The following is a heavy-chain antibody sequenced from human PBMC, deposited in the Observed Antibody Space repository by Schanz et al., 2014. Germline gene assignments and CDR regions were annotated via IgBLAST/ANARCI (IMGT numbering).Heavy chain of an antibody. CDR1: GYTFTSHG. Sequence: QVQLVQSGAEVKKPGASVKVSCKASGYTFTSHGISWVRQAPGQGLEWMGWIIAYNGDTNYALKLQGRVTMTTDTSTGTAYMELRSLRSDDTARYNCTRGGYSYALSAFDIWGQGTMVTVSS. D-gene: IGHD5-18*01. J-gene: IGHJ3*02. CDR3: TRGGYSYALSAFDI. CDR2: IIAYNGDT. V-gene: IGHV1-18*01.